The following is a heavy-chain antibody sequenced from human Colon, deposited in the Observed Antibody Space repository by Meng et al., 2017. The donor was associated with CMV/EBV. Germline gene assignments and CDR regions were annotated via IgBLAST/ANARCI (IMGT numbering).Heavy chain of an antibody. CDR2: ISGGGFTT. CDR1: GFTFTNAW. J-gene: IGHJ4*02. Sequence: GESLKISCAASGFTFTNAWMSWVRQAPGKGLEWVSSISGGGFTTHYAASVKGRFTISRDNAKNSLYLQMNSLRAEDTAVYYCARDPHGGEDPSYFDYWGQGTLVTVSS. V-gene: IGHV3-11*04. CDR3: ARDPHGGEDPSYFDY. D-gene: IGHD2-21*01.